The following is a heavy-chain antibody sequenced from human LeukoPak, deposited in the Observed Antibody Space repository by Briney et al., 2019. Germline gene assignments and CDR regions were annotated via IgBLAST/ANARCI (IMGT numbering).Heavy chain of an antibody. Sequence: ASVKVSCKASGYTFTSYDINGVRQAPGQGLEWMGWMNPNSGNTGYAQKFQGRVTMTRNTSISTAYMELSSLRSEDTAVYYCARGRRLRLGELFFYWGQGTLVTVSS. CDR1: GYTFTSYD. J-gene: IGHJ4*02. V-gene: IGHV1-8*01. CDR3: ARGRRLRLGELFFY. CDR2: MNPNSGNT. D-gene: IGHD3-16*01.